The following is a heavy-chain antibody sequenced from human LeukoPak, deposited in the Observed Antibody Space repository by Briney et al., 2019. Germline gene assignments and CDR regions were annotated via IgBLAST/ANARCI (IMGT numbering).Heavy chain of an antibody. CDR1: GGSITNYY. Sequence: SDTLSLTCGLSGGSITNYYWSWIRQPPGKGLEWVGFIYHSGSTNYNPSRNSRVTISVDTSKNQFSLKLTSMTAADTAVYFCARQLTHLYPHGSVTYPGLYYFDSWGQGILVTVSS. D-gene: IGHD4-11*01. CDR3: ARQLTHLYPHGSVTYPGLYYFDS. V-gene: IGHV4-59*08. J-gene: IGHJ4*02. CDR2: IYHSGST.